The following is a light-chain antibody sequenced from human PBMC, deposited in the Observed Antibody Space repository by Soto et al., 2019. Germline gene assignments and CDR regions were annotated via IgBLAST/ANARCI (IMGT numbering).Light chain of an antibody. CDR2: DVS. J-gene: IGLJ2*01. CDR3: CSYAGSYTLI. Sequence: QSVLTQPASLSGSPGQSITISCTGTSSDIGAYDYVSWYQQHPGKAPKLMIYDVSKRPSGVPDRFSGSKSGNTASLTISGLQDEDEADYYCCSYAGSYTLIFGGGTTVTVL. CDR1: SSDIGAYDY. V-gene: IGLV2-11*01.